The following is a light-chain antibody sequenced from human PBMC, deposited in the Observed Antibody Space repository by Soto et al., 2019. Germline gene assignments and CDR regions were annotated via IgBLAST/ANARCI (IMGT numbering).Light chain of an antibody. CDR2: DAS. Sequence: EIVMTQSPATLSVSPGERATLSFRASQSVSSNLAWYQQKPGKAPKLLIYDASTMDSGIPARFSGSGSGTEFTLTISSLQPDDFATYYCQQYNSYSRTFGQGTKVDIK. CDR1: QSVSSN. CDR3: QQYNSYSRT. V-gene: IGKV3-15*01. J-gene: IGKJ1*01.